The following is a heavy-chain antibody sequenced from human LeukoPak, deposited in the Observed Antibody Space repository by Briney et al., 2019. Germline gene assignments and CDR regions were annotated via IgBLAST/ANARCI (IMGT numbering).Heavy chain of an antibody. Sequence: GGSLRLSCAASGFTFSSYAMSWVRQAPGKGLEWVSAISGSGGSTYYADSVKGRFTISRDNSKNTLYLQMNSLRAEDTAVYYCAKGPARRSVVVPASRVCDYWGQGTLVTVSS. CDR1: GFTFSSYA. V-gene: IGHV3-23*01. D-gene: IGHD2-2*01. CDR3: AKGPARRSVVVPASRVCDY. CDR2: ISGSGGST. J-gene: IGHJ4*02.